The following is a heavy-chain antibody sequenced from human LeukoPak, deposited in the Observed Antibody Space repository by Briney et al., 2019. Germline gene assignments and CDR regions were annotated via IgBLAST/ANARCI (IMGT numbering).Heavy chain of an antibody. CDR3: ARATSHYYDSSGSFNY. D-gene: IGHD3-22*01. J-gene: IGHJ4*02. Sequence: SETLSLTCAVYGGSFSGYYWSWLRQPPGKGLEWIGEINHSGSTNYNPSLKSRVTISVDTSKNQFSLKLSSVTAADTAVYYCARATSHYYDSSGSFNYWGQGTLVTVSS. CDR2: INHSGST. CDR1: GGSFSGYY. V-gene: IGHV4-34*01.